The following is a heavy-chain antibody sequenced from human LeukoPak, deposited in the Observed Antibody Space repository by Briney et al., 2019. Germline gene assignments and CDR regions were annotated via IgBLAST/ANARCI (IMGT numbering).Heavy chain of an antibody. CDR1: GFTFSSYA. J-gene: IGHJ4*02. V-gene: IGHV3-23*01. CDR3: ARGMAGATIGY. D-gene: IGHD1-26*01. CDR2: ISGSGGST. Sequence: PGGSLRLSCAASGFTFSSYAMSWVRQAPGKGLEWVSAISGSGGSTYYADSVKGRFTISRDNAKNSLYLQMNSLRAEDTAVYYCARGMAGATIGYWGQGTLVTVSS.